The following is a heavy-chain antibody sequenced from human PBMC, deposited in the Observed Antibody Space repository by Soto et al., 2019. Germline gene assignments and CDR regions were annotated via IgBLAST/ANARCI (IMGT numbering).Heavy chain of an antibody. CDR2: ISFDGNNK. D-gene: IGHD5-12*01. CDR1: GFTFKTYD. J-gene: IGHJ5*02. CDR3: ARDRRGYTTSA. V-gene: IGHV3-30*03. Sequence: GGSLRLSCAASGFTFKTYDMHWVRQAPGKGLEWGAIISFDGNNKYYADSVKGRFTISRDNSKNTLSLNMNSLRPNDTGLYYCARDRRGYTTSAWGQGTLVTVSS.